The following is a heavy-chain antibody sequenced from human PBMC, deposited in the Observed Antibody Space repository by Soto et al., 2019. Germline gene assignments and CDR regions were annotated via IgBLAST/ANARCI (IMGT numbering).Heavy chain of an antibody. CDR1: GFTFSSYS. CDR2: ISGSGGST. J-gene: IGHJ4*02. Sequence: GGSLRLSCAASGFTFSSYSINWVRQAPGKGLEWVSAISGSGGSTYYADSVKGRFTISRDNSKNTLYLQMNSLRAEDTAVYYCAKYTWTEAETLDYWGQGTLVTVSS. CDR3: AKYTWTEAETLDY. V-gene: IGHV3-23*01. D-gene: IGHD3-16*01.